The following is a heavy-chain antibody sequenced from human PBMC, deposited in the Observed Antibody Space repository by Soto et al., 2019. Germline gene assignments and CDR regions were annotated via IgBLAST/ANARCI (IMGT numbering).Heavy chain of an antibody. CDR1: GYTFTSYD. D-gene: IGHD1-26*01. Sequence: QVQLVQSGAEVKKPGASVKVSCKASGYTFTSYDIAWVRQATGQGLEWMGWMNPNSGNTGYAQKXXGXVTMTRNTSISTAYMELSSLSSEDTAVYYCAREKGGGSYLDYWGQGTLVTVSS. CDR3: AREKGGGSYLDY. CDR2: MNPNSGNT. V-gene: IGHV1-8*01. J-gene: IGHJ4*02.